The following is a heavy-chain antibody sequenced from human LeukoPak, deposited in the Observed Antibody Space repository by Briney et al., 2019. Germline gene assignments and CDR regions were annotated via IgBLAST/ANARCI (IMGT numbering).Heavy chain of an antibody. CDR1: GFTFSRYW. CDR2: INPDGSHT. J-gene: IGHJ4*02. D-gene: IGHD3-22*01. CDR3: AKIRERSYYYDSSGSFDY. V-gene: IGHV3-74*01. Sequence: QPGGSLRLSCAASGFTFSRYWMHWVRQAPGEGLVWVSRINPDGSHTTYADAVEGRFTISRDNAKNTVYLQMNSLRAEDTAVYYCAKIRERSYYYDSSGSFDYWGQGTLVTVSS.